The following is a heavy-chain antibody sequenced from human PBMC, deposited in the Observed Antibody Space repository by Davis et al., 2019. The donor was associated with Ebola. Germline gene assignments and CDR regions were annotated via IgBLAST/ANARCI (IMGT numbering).Heavy chain of an antibody. D-gene: IGHD3-10*01. CDR2: INAGNGNT. CDR3: ARLGTSDTMVRGAGRAYYYYYVMDV. CDR1: GYTFTSYA. J-gene: IGHJ6*02. Sequence: AASVKVSCKASGYTFTSYAMHWVRQAPGQRLEWMGWINAGNGNTKYSQKFQGRVTITRDTSASTAYMELSSLRSEDTAVFYCARLGTSDTMVRGAGRAYYYYYVMDVWGQGTTVTVSS. V-gene: IGHV1-3*01.